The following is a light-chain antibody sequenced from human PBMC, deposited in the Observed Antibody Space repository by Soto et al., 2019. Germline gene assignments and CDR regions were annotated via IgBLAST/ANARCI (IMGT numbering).Light chain of an antibody. CDR3: SSYTSSSTYG. Sequence: QSALAQPASVSGSPGQSITISCTGTSSDYGGYNYVSWYQQHTGKAPKLMIYEVSNRPSGVSNRFSGSKSGNTASLTISGLQAEDEADHYCSSYTSSSTYGFGTGTKVTV. J-gene: IGLJ1*01. CDR2: EVS. CDR1: SSDYGGYNY. V-gene: IGLV2-14*01.